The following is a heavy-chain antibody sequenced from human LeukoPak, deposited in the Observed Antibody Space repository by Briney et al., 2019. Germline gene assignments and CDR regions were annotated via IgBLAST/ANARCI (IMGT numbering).Heavy chain of an antibody. CDR1: GGSISSYY. CDR3: ARWYYYGSGSYQRRFDP. D-gene: IGHD3-10*01. V-gene: IGHV4-59*12. CDR2: IYYSGGT. J-gene: IGHJ5*02. Sequence: SETLSLTCTVSGGSISSYYWSWIRQPPGKGLQWIGYIYYSGGTNYNPSLKSRVTISVDTSKNQFSLKLSSVTAADTAVYYCARWYYYGSGSYQRRFDPWGQGTLVTVSS.